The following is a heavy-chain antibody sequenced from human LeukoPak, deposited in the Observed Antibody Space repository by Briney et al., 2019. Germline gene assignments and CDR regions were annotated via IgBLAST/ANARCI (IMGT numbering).Heavy chain of an antibody. CDR1: GGSISSSNW. Sequence: PSETLSLTCAVSGGSISSSNWWSWVRQPPGKGLEWIGEIYHSGSTNYNPSLKSRVTISVDKSKNQFSLKLSSVTAADTAMYYCARESSYGAPADYWGQGTLVTVSS. J-gene: IGHJ4*02. CDR3: ARESSYGAPADY. D-gene: IGHD4-17*01. V-gene: IGHV4-4*02. CDR2: IYHSGST.